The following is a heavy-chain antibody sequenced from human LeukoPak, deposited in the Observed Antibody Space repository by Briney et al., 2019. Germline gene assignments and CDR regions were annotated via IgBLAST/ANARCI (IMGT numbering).Heavy chain of an antibody. V-gene: IGHV4-31*03. CDR3: ARGKLLRYFDWLSRTADAFDI. D-gene: IGHD3-9*01. Sequence: SETLSLTCTVSGGSISSGGYYWSWIRQHPGKGLGWIGYIYYSGSTYYNPSLKSRVTISVDTSKNQFSLKLSSVTAADTAVYYCARGKLLRYFDWLSRTADAFDIWGQGTMVTVSS. CDR1: GGSISSGGYY. CDR2: IYYSGST. J-gene: IGHJ3*02.